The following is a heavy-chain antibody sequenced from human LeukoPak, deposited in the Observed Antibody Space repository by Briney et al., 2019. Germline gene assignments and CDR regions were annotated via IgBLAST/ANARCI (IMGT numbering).Heavy chain of an antibody. CDR1: GFTFTSSA. D-gene: IGHD6-13*01. CDR3: AAAVIAAAGNDAFDI. J-gene: IGHJ3*02. V-gene: IGHV1-58*01. CDR2: IVVGSGIT. Sequence: GASVKVSCKASGFTFTSSAVQWVRQARGQRLEWIGWIVVGSGITNYAQKFQERVTITRDMSTSTAYMELSSLRSEDTAVYYCAAAVIAAAGNDAFDIWGQGTMVTVSS.